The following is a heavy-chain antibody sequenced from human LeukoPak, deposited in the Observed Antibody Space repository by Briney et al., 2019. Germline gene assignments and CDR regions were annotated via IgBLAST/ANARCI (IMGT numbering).Heavy chain of an antibody. Sequence: ASVKVSCKASGYTFTSHGISWVRQAPGQGLEWMGWISAYNGNTNYAQKLQGRVTMTTDTSTSTAYMELRSLRSDDTAVYYCARSGPSRYYDSSGYSDYWGQGTLVTVSS. D-gene: IGHD3-22*01. CDR1: GYTFTSHG. J-gene: IGHJ4*02. CDR3: ARSGPSRYYDSSGYSDY. V-gene: IGHV1-18*01. CDR2: ISAYNGNT.